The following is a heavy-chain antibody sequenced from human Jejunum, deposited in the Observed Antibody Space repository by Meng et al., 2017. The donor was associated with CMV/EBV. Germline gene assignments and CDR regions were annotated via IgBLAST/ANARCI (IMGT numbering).Heavy chain of an antibody. D-gene: IGHD6-19*01. V-gene: IGHV3-33*01. CDR3: ARDLAVGRIWFYP. Sequence: SGFIFSSFGMHWVRQAPGKGLEWVAVIWYHGRDMYYADSVKGRFTISRDDSKSTLYLQMNRLRVEDTAVYYCARDLAVGRIWFYPWGQGTQVTVSS. CDR2: IWYHGRDM. CDR1: GFIFSSFG. J-gene: IGHJ5*02.